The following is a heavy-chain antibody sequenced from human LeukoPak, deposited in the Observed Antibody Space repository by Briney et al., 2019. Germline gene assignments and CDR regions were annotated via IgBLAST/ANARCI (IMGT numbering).Heavy chain of an antibody. J-gene: IGHJ4*02. CDR3: AKDKFATPTPDY. D-gene: IGHD2-15*01. CDR1: GFTFSSYG. Sequence: PGGSLRLSCAASGFTFSSYGMHWVGQAPGKGLEWVAFIRYDGNNKYYADSVKGRFTISRDNSKNTLYLQMNSLRAEDTAVYYCAKDKFATPTPDYWGQGTLVTVSS. V-gene: IGHV3-30*02. CDR2: IRYDGNNK.